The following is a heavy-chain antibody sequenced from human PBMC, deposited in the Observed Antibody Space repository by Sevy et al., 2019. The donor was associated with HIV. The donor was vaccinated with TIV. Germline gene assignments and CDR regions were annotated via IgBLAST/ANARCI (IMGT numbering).Heavy chain of an antibody. CDR3: ATSYTSGWSGAFDI. Sequence: GGSLRLSCAGSGFSFRYYWMSWVRQAPGKGLEWVANINEDGSETFYVDSVKGRFTNSRDNAKNSLYLQMNTLRVEETAVYYCATSYTSGWSGAFDIWGQGTMVTVSS. V-gene: IGHV3-7*01. D-gene: IGHD6-19*01. CDR2: INEDGSET. CDR1: GFSFRYYW. J-gene: IGHJ3*02.